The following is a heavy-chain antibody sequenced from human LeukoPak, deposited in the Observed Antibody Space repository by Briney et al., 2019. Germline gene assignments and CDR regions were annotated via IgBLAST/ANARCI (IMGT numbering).Heavy chain of an antibody. CDR2: IYHSGST. CDR3: ASKAAAEVF. J-gene: IGHJ4*02. Sequence: PSETLSLTCAVSGYSISSGYYWGWIRQPPGKGLEWIGSIYHSGSTYYNPSPKSRVTISVNTSKNQFSLKLSSVTAADTAVYYCASKAAAEVFWGQGTLVTVSS. D-gene: IGHD6-13*01. CDR1: GYSISSGYY. V-gene: IGHV4-38-2*01.